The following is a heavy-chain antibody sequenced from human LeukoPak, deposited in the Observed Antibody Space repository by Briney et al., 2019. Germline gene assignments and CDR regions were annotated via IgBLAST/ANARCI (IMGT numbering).Heavy chain of an antibody. CDR1: GFTFSSYG. CDR3: ARALYNWNDEGAFDI. V-gene: IGHV3-30*03. Sequence: GGSLRLSCAASGFTFSSYGMHWVRQAPGKGLEWVAVISYDGSNKYYADSVKGRFTISRDNSKNTLYLQMNSLRAEDTAVYYCARALYNWNDEGAFDIWGQGTMVTVSS. J-gene: IGHJ3*02. CDR2: ISYDGSNK. D-gene: IGHD1-1*01.